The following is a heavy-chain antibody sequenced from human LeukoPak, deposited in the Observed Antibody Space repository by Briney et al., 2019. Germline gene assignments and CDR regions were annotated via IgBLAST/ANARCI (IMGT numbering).Heavy chain of an antibody. J-gene: IGHJ4*02. CDR1: GFTFSSYS. CDR3: XXXXXGKPFDY. CDR2: ISSSSSYI. D-gene: IGHD1-14*01. Sequence: PGGSLRLSCAASGFTFSSYSMNWVRQAPGKGLEWVSSISSSSSYIYYADAVKGRFNISRDNAKNSLYLQMNSLMAQDTAVYYXXXXXXGKPFDYWGQGTLVTVSS. V-gene: IGHV3-21*01.